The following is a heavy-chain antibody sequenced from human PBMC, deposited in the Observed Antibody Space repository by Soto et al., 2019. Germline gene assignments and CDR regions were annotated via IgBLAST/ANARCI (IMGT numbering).Heavy chain of an antibody. J-gene: IGHJ6*02. CDR3: ARAVVVTPLGMDV. Sequence: PSETLSLTCAVYGGSFSGYYWSWIRQPPGKGLEWIGEINHSGSTNYNPSLKSRVTISLDTSKNQFSLKLSSVTAADTAVFYCARAVVVTPLGMDVWGQGTTVTAP. D-gene: IGHD2-21*02. CDR1: GGSFSGYY. CDR2: INHSGST. V-gene: IGHV4-34*01.